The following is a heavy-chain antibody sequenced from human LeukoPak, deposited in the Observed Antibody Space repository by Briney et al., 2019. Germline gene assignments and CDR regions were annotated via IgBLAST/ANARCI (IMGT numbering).Heavy chain of an antibody. CDR2: INHSGST. CDR3: ARGSPADTSCYYCSGAFDI. J-gene: IGHJ3*02. V-gene: IGHV4-34*01. D-gene: IGHD2-2*01. CDR1: GGSFSGYY. Sequence: SETLSLTCAVYGGSFSGYYWSWIRQPPGKGLEWIGEINHSGSTNYNPSLKSQVTISVDTSKNQFSLKLSSVTAADTAVYYCARGSPADTSCYYCSGAFDIWGQGTMVTVSS.